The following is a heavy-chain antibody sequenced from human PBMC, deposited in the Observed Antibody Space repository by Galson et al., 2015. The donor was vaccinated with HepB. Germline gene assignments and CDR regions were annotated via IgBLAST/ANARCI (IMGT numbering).Heavy chain of an antibody. V-gene: IGHV3-30*03. CDR2: ISYDGSNK. J-gene: IGHJ4*01. CDR3: ARVCHTAATT. D-gene: IGHD6-25*01. CDR1: GFTFSSYG. Sequence: SLRLSCAASGFTFSSYGIHWVRQAPGKGLEWVAVISYDGSNKNYADSVKGRFTISRDNSKNTLYLQMNRLRGGDTAVYYCARVCHTAATTWGQGTPVNVSP.